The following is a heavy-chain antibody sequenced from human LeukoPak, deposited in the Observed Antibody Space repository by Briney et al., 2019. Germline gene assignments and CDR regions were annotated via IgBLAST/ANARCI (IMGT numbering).Heavy chain of an antibody. V-gene: IGHV4-4*07. CDR1: GGSISSYY. J-gene: IGHJ4*02. CDR3: ARDGYYDSSGYYYISDY. Sequence: SETLSLTCTVSGGSISSYYWSWIRRPAGKGLEWIGRIYTSGSTNYNPSLKSRVTMSVDTSKNQFSLKLSSVTAADTAVYYCARDGYYDSSGYYYISDYWGQGTLVTVSS. D-gene: IGHD3-22*01. CDR2: IYTSGST.